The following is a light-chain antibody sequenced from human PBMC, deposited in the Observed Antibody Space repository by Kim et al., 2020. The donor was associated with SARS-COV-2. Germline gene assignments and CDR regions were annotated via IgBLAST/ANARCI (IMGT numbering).Light chain of an antibody. Sequence: EIVLTQFPATLSLSPGERATLSCRASQSVGSRLAWYRQKPGQAPRLLIDDASNRATGIPARFSGSGSGTDFTLTISSLEPEDFAVYYCQQRISWPLTFGQGTRLEIK. CDR1: QSVGSR. CDR2: DAS. V-gene: IGKV3-11*01. J-gene: IGKJ5*01. CDR3: QQRISWPLT.